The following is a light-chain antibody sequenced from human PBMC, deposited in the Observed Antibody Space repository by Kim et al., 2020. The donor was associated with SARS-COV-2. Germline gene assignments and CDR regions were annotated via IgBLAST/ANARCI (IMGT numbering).Light chain of an antibody. CDR1: SGHSSYI. CDR3: ETWDSNTWV. CDR2: VEGSGSY. Sequence: QPVLTQSSSASASLGSSVKLTCTLSSGHSSYIIAWHQQQPGKAPRYLMKVEGSGSYNKGSGVPDRFSGSSSGADRYLTISNLQSEDEGDYYCETWDSNTWVFGGGTKLTVL. J-gene: IGLJ3*02. V-gene: IGLV4-60*03.